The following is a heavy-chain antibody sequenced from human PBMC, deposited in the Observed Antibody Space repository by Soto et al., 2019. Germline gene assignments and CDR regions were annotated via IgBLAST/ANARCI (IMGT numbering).Heavy chain of an antibody. J-gene: IGHJ4*02. CDR1: EFTFKNYG. Sequence: EVQLVESGGGLVQPGGSLRLSCAASEFTFKNYGMNWVRQAPGKGLEWVSYISSSSSSIDYADSVKGRFTISRDNAKSSRYLQMNSLRDEDTAVYYCARGGSDRPGYWGQGTLVTVSS. D-gene: IGHD6-25*01. CDR2: ISSSSSSI. CDR3: ARGGSDRPGY. V-gene: IGHV3-48*02.